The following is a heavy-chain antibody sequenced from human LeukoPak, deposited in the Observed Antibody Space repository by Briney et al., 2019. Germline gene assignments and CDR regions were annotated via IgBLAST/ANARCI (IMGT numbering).Heavy chain of an antibody. J-gene: IGHJ5*02. V-gene: IGHV4-30-4*08. CDR2: IYYSGST. Sequence: KPSETLSLTCTVSGGSISSYYWSWIRQPPGKGLEWIGYIYYSGSTYYNPSLKSRVTISVDTSKNQFSLKLSSVTAADTAVYYCARGIAVDPGGQGTLVTVSS. CDR1: GGSISSYY. D-gene: IGHD6-19*01. CDR3: ARGIAVDP.